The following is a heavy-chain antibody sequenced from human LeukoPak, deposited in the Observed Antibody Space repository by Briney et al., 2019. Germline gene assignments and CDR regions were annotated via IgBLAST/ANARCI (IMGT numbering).Heavy chain of an antibody. CDR1: GGSISRTTYY. CDR3: ARREFYYGSGGWFDP. CDR2: IYYSGDT. V-gene: IGHV4-39*02. J-gene: IGHJ5*02. D-gene: IGHD3-10*01. Sequence: NPSETLSLTCAVSGGSISRTTYYWGWIRQPPGKGLEWIASIYYSGDTYYNPSLKSRLTISLDTSKNHLSLRLRTVTAADTAVYYCARREFYYGSGGWFDPWGQGTLVTVSS.